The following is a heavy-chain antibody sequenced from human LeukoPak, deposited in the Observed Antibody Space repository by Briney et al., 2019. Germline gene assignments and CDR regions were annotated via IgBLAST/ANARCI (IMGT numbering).Heavy chain of an antibody. D-gene: IGHD1-7*01. CDR2: ISGSGGST. CDR3: ARDWEGRGNWNYIFDY. J-gene: IGHJ4*02. V-gene: IGHV3-23*01. CDR1: GFTFSGYG. Sequence: GGSLRLSCAASGFTFSGYGMSWVRQAPGKGLKWVSAISGSGGSTYYADSVKGRFTISRDNSKNTLYLQMNSLRAEDTAVYYCARDWEGRGNWNYIFDYWGQGTLVTVSS.